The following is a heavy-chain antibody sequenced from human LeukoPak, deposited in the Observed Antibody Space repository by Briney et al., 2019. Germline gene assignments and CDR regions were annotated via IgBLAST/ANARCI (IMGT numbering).Heavy chain of an antibody. CDR2: ISSSCSYI. Sequence: PGGSLRLSCAASGFTFSSYAMSWVRQAPGKGLEWVSSISSSCSYIYYADSVKGRFTISRDNAKNTLYLQMNSLRAEDTAVYYCARVRVGAYDFEYWGQGTLVTVSS. CDR3: ARVRVGAYDFEY. V-gene: IGHV3-21*01. D-gene: IGHD3-10*01. CDR1: GFTFSSYA. J-gene: IGHJ4*02.